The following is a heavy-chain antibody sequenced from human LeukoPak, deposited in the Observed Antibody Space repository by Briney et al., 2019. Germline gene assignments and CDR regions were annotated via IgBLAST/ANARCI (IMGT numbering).Heavy chain of an antibody. V-gene: IGHV1-46*01. CDR1: GYTFTSYY. CDR2: INPSGGST. Sequence: ASVKVSCKASGYTFTSYYMHWVRQAPGQGLEWMGIINPSGGSTSYAQKFQGRVTMTRATSTSTVYMELSSLRSEDTAVYYCAREWYQLRDYYYYGMDVWGQGTTVTVSS. D-gene: IGHD2-2*01. J-gene: IGHJ6*02. CDR3: AREWYQLRDYYYYGMDV.